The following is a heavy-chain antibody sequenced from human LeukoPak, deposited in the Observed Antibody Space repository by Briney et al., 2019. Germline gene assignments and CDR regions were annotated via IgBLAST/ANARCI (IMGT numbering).Heavy chain of an antibody. V-gene: IGHV4-30-4*08. J-gene: IGHJ5*02. CDR2: IYYSGST. D-gene: IGHD3-10*01. CDR3: ARVVWYYYGSGNWFDP. Sequence: SETLSLTCTVSGGSISSGDYYWSWIRQPPGKGLEWIGYIYYSGSTYYNPSLKSRVTISVETSKNQFSLKLSSVTAAYTAVYYCARVVWYYYGSGNWFDPWGQGTLVTVSS. CDR1: GGSISSGDYY.